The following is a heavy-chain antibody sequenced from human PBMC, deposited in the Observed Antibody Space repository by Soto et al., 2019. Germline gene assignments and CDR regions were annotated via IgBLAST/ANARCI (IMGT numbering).Heavy chain of an antibody. J-gene: IGHJ6*02. CDR2: IYPGDSDT. V-gene: IGHV5-51*01. Sequence: GESLKISCKGSGYSFTSYWIGWVRQMPGKGLEWMGIIYPGDSDTRYSPSFQGQVTISADKSISTAYLQWSSLKASDTAMYYCARYSYCSNTSCYASHYYYGMDVWGQGTTVTVSS. D-gene: IGHD2-2*01. CDR3: ARYSYCSNTSCYASHYYYGMDV. CDR1: GYSFTSYW.